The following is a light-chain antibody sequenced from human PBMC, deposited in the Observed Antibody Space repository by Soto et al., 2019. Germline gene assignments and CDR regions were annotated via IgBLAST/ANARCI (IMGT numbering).Light chain of an antibody. J-gene: IGKJ1*01. CDR2: GAS. Sequence: EIVMTQSPATLSVSPGERATLSCRASQSLSSNLAWYQQRPGQAPRLLIYGASTRASGIPARFSGSGSGTEFTLTITSLQSEDFAIYYCQQYAYWPETFGQGTKVDIK. CDR1: QSLSSN. CDR3: QQYAYWPET. V-gene: IGKV3-15*01.